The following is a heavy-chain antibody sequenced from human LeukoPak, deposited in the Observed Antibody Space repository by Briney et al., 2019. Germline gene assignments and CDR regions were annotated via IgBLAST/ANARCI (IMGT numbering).Heavy chain of an antibody. CDR3: ARGRGYYQDY. D-gene: IGHD3-22*01. V-gene: IGHV4-4*07. Sequence: SETLSFTCTVSSGSFSSYYWNWIRQPAGKGLEWIGRIYITGSTNYNPSLKSRVTMSVDTSKNQFSLKLSSVTAADTAVYYCARGRGYYQDYWGQGTLVTVSS. CDR1: SGSFSSYY. J-gene: IGHJ4*02. CDR2: IYITGST.